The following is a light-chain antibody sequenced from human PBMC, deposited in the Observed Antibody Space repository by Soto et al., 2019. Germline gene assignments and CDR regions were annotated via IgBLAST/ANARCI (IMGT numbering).Light chain of an antibody. J-gene: IGKJ1*01. CDR1: QSISSY. CDR2: AAS. Sequence: DIQMTQSPSSLSASVGARVTITCRASQSISSYLNWYQQKPGKAPKLLIYAASSLQSGVPSRFSGSVSGTDYPLTISRLQTQDFATYYCQQSYRTPWTFGQGTKVEIK. V-gene: IGKV1-39*01. CDR3: QQSYRTPWT.